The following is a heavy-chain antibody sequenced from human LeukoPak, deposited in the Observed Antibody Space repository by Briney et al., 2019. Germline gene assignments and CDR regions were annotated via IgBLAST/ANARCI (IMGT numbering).Heavy chain of an antibody. D-gene: IGHD6-19*01. CDR1: GFRFSDYG. CDR3: AKEPAPHVGGWYFPDDH. CDR2: IAYDGSLR. Sequence: PGGSLRLSCAASGFRFSDYGMHWVRQAPGKGLEWVAVIAYDGSLRYYADYVKGRFTISRDNSKNTLLLQINSLRSEDTAVYYCAKEPAPHVGGWYFPDDHWGQGTLVTVSS. V-gene: IGHV3-30*18. J-gene: IGHJ5*02.